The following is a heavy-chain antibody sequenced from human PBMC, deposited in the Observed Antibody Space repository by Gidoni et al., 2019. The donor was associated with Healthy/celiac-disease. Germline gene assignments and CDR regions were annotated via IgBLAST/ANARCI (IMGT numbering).Heavy chain of an antibody. CDR3: ARDSAAGTHYGMDV. V-gene: IGHV3-21*01. Sequence: EVQLVDSGGGLVKPGGSLRLSCAASGFTFSIYSMNWVRQAPGKGLEWVSSSSSSSSYIYYADSVKGRFTISRDNAKNSLYLKMNSLRAEDTAVYYCARDSAAGTHYGMDVWGQGTTVTVSS. CDR1: GFTFSIYS. CDR2: SSSSSSYI. J-gene: IGHJ6*02. D-gene: IGHD6-13*01.